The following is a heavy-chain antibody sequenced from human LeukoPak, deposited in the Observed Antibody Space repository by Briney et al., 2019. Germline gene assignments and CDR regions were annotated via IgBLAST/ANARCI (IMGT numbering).Heavy chain of an antibody. D-gene: IGHD5-18*01. CDR2: IYYSGST. J-gene: IGHJ4*02. CDR3: ARTAMGAFDY. V-gene: IGHV4-59*01. CDR1: GGSFSGYY. Sequence: SETLSHTCAVYGGSFSGYYWSWIRQPPGKGLEWIGYIYYSGSTNYNPSLKSRVTISVDTSKNQFSLKLSSVTAADTAVYYCARTAMGAFDYWGQGTLVTVSS.